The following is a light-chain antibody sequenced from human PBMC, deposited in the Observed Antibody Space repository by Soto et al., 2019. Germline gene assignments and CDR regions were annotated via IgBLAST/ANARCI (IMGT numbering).Light chain of an antibody. J-gene: IGKJ4*01. CDR2: GES. Sequence: VLTQSPGTLSLSPGDSATLSCRASQSVSSRLAWYQQRPGQAPRLLISGESSRATGIPDRLSGSGSGTDLTLTISWLQSEDFATYYCQQYYSYPLTCGGGTKVDIK. CDR3: QQYYSYPLT. CDR1: QSVSSR. V-gene: IGKV3-20*01.